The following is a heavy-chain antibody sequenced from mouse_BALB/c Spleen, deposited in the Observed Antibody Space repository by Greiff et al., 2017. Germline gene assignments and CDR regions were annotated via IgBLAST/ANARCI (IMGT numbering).Heavy chain of an antibody. Sequence: VQLQQSGAELVRPGTSVKVSCKASGYAFTNYLIEWVKQRPGQGLEWIGVINPGSGGTNYNEKFKGKATLTADKSSSTAYMQLSSLTSDDSAVYFCARWDTTVVEGFAYWGQGTLVTVSA. CDR2: INPGSGGT. CDR3: ARWDTTVVEGFAY. D-gene: IGHD1-1*01. V-gene: IGHV1-54*01. J-gene: IGHJ3*01. CDR1: GYAFTNYL.